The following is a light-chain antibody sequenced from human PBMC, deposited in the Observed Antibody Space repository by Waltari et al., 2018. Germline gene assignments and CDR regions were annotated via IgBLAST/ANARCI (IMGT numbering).Light chain of an antibody. Sequence: QSALTQPASVSGSPGQSITISCTGSSTYIGGYDYVSWYRQDPGKAPKLIIHNVNKRPSGVSDRFSGSKSGNTASLTISGLQAEDEAHYFCNSYTSRSTMIFGGGTTLTV. V-gene: IGLV2-14*01. J-gene: IGLJ2*01. CDR3: NSYTSRSTMI. CDR1: STYIGGYDY. CDR2: NVN.